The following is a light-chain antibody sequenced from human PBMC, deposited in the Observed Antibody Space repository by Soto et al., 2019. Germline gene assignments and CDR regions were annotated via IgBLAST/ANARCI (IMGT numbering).Light chain of an antibody. CDR2: GAS. CDR3: QQYNNWPLT. CDR1: QSIRSN. J-gene: IGKJ4*01. Sequence: DIVITQSPATLSVSPWERATLSCRASQSIRSNLAWYQQKPGQAPRLLIYGASTRATGIPARFSGSGSGTEFTLTISSLQSEDFAVYYCQQYNNWPLTFGGGTKVDI. V-gene: IGKV3-15*01.